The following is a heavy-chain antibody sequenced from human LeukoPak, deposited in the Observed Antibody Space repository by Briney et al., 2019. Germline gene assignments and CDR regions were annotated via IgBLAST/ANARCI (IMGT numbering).Heavy chain of an antibody. CDR2: ISYDGSNK. CDR1: GFTFSSCA. D-gene: IGHD4-23*01. J-gene: IGHJ3*02. V-gene: IGHV3-30*01. Sequence: GGSLRLSCAASGFTFSSCAMHWVRQAPGKGLEWVAVISYDGSNKYYADSVKGRFTISRDNSKNTLYLQMNSLRAEDTAVYYCAREYGGNSVVAFDIWGQGTMVTVSS. CDR3: AREYGGNSVVAFDI.